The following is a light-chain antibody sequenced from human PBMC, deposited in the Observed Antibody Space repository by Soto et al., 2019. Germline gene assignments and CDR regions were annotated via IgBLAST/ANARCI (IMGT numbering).Light chain of an antibody. CDR1: SSNIGSNT. Sequence: QSVLTQPPSASGTPGQRVTISCSGSSSNIGSNTVTWYQQLPRTAPKLLIYSNNQRPSGVPDRFSGSESGTSASLAISGLQSEDEADYYCAAWDDSVNGVVFGGGTKLTVL. V-gene: IGLV1-44*01. J-gene: IGLJ2*01. CDR3: AAWDDSVNGVV. CDR2: SNN.